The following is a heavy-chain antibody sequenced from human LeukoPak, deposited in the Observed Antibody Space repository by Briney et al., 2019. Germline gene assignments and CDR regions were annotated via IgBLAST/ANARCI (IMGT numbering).Heavy chain of an antibody. V-gene: IGHV3-53*01. CDR3: AKSPPRNILTGYYFYFDY. CDR1: GFFVRSNY. D-gene: IGHD3-9*01. Sequence: GGSLRLSCAASGFFVRSNYMSWVRQAPGKGLEWVSSIHGNGNTDYAESVKGRFTISRDTSKNTLYFHMTSLRAEDTALYYCAKSPPRNILTGYYFYFDYWGQGALVTVSS. CDR2: IHGNGNT. J-gene: IGHJ4*02.